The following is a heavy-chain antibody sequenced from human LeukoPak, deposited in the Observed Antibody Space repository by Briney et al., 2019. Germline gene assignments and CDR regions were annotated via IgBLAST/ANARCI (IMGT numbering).Heavy chain of an antibody. CDR1: GGSISSGSYY. CDR3: ARAHGGYDAFDI. Sequence: KSSETLSLTCIVSGGSISSGSYYWSWIRQPAGKGLEWIGRIYTSGSTNYNPSLKSRVTISVDTSKNQFSLKLSSVTAADTAVYYCARAHGGYDAFDIWGQGTMVTVSS. CDR2: IYTSGST. D-gene: IGHD6-13*01. V-gene: IGHV4-61*02. J-gene: IGHJ3*02.